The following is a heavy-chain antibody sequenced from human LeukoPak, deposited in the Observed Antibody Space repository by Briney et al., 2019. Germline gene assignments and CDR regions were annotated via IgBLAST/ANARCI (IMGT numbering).Heavy chain of an antibody. J-gene: IGHJ4*02. CDR1: GFTFSNYG. D-gene: IGHD4/OR15-4a*01. V-gene: IGHV3-33*01. CDR3: ARDRSANSRVYYFDY. Sequence: GGSLRLSCAASGFTFSNYGMHWVRQAPGKGLEWVAAIWYDGSNKYYGDSVKGRFTISRDDSKNTLYLQMNSLRAEDTAVYYCARDRSANSRVYYFDYWGQGTLVTVSS. CDR2: IWYDGSNK.